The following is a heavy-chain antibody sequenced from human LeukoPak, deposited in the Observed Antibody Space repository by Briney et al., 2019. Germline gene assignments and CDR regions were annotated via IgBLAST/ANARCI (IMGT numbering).Heavy chain of an antibody. D-gene: IGHD3-10*01. J-gene: IGHJ3*02. CDR3: ARQRVRGVIYDAFDI. CDR2: IYYSGST. Sequence: SSETLSLTCTVSGGSISSSSYYWGWIRQPPGKGLEWIGSIYYSGSTYYNPSLKSRVTISVDTSKNQFSLKLSSETAADTAVYYCARQRVRGVIYDAFDIWGQGTMVTVSS. CDR1: GGSISSSSYY. V-gene: IGHV4-39*01.